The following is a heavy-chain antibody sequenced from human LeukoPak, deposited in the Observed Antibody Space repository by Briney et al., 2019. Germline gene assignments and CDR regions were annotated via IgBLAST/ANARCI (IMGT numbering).Heavy chain of an antibody. D-gene: IGHD2-2*01. CDR2: ICSNGGNT. Sequence: GGSLRLSCAASGFTLNNYAMTWVRQAPGKGLEWVSAICSNGGNTYYADSVRGRFTISRDTSKNTLYLQMNSLSVEDTAVYYCAKVISSSCGIGGYWGQGTLVTVSS. CDR3: AKVISSSCGIGGY. CDR1: GFTLNNYA. V-gene: IGHV3-23*01. J-gene: IGHJ4*02.